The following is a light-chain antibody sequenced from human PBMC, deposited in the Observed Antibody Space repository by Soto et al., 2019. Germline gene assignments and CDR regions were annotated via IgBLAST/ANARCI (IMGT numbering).Light chain of an antibody. CDR2: EGS. CDR1: SGDVGSYNL. V-gene: IGLV2-23*01. CDR3: CSYAGSSTYV. J-gene: IGLJ1*01. Sequence: QSALTQPASVSGSPGQSITISCTGTSGDVGSYNLVSWYQQHPGKAPKLMIYEGSKRPSGVSNRFSGSKSGNTASLTISGLQAKDEADYYCCSYAGSSTYVFGTGTKVTVL.